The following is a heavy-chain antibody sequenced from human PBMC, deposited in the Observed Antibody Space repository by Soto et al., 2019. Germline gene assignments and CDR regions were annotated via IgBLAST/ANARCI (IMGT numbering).Heavy chain of an antibody. D-gene: IGHD6-13*01. V-gene: IGHV4-34*01. J-gene: IGHJ4*02. CDR2: INHSGST. CDR3: ARDGQQLVLDY. Sequence: ASETLSLTCAVCGGSFSGYYWSWIRQPPGKGLEWIGEINHSGSTNYNPSLKSRVTISVDTSKNTLYLQMNSLRAEDTAVYYCARDGQQLVLDYWGQGTLVTVSS. CDR1: GGSFSGYY.